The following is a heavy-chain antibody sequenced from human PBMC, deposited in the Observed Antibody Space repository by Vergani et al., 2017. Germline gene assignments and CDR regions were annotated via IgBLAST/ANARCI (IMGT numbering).Heavy chain of an antibody. CDR2: FNAGNGNT. J-gene: IGHJ5*01. CDR1: GYTFTSYA. D-gene: IGHD6-19*01. CDR3: ARGSGWSGWFDP. Sequence: QVQLVQSGAEVKKPGASVKVSCKASGYTFTSYAMHWVRQAPGQRLEWMGWFNAGNGNTKYSQKFQGRVTITRDTSASTAYMELSSLRSEDTAVYYCARGSGWSGWFDPWGQGTTVTVSS. V-gene: IGHV1-3*01.